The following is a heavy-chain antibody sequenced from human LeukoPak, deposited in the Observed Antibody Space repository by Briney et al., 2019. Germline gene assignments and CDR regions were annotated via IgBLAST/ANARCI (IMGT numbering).Heavy chain of an antibody. D-gene: IGHD3-22*01. V-gene: IGHV1-18*01. Sequence: ASVKVSCKASGYTFTSYGISWVRQAPGQGLEWMGRISAYNGNTNCAQKLQGRVTMTTDTSTGTAYMELRSLRSDDTAVYYCARVARSGFDAFDIWGQGTMVTVSS. CDR3: ARVARSGFDAFDI. J-gene: IGHJ3*02. CDR1: GYTFTSYG. CDR2: ISAYNGNT.